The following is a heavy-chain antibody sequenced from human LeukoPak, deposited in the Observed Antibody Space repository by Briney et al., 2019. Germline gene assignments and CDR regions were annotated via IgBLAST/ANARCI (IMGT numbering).Heavy chain of an antibody. J-gene: IGHJ4*02. D-gene: IGHD6-19*01. CDR3: ARSIAVAGRIQLFDY. Sequence: PGGSLRLSCAASGFTFSSYAMHWVRQAPGKGLEYVSAISSNGGSTYCANSAKGRFTISRDNSKNTLYLQMGSLRAEDMAVYYCARSIAVAGRIQLFDYWGQGTLVTVSS. CDR1: GFTFSSYA. V-gene: IGHV3-64*01. CDR2: ISSNGGST.